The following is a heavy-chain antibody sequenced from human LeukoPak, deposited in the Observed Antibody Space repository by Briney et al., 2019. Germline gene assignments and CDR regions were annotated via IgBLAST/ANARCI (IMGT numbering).Heavy chain of an antibody. Sequence: PSETLSLTCTVSGGSISSYYWSWIRQPPGKGLEWIGYIYYSGSTYYNPSLKSRVTISVDTSKNQFSLKLSSVTAADTAVYYCASCTIFGVVISYWGQGTLVTVSS. V-gene: IGHV4-59*08. D-gene: IGHD3-3*01. CDR3: ASCTIFGVVISY. CDR2: IYYSGST. CDR1: GGSISSYY. J-gene: IGHJ4*02.